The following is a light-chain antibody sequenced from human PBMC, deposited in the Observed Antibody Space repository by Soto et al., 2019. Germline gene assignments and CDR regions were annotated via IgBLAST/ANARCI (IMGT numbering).Light chain of an antibody. CDR2: DVS. CDR1: SSDVGGYNY. J-gene: IGLJ2*01. V-gene: IGLV2-14*01. CDR3: SSYTITSTVV. Sequence: QSVLTQPASVSGSPGQSITISCTGTSSDVGGYNYVSWYQQHPGNAPKLMIYDVSNRPSGVSNRFSGSKSGNTASLTISGLQAEDEADYYCSSYTITSTVVFGGGTKVTVL.